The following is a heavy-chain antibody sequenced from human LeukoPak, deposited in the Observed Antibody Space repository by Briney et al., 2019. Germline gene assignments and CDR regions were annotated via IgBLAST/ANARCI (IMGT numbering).Heavy chain of an antibody. Sequence: GASVKVFCKTSGYTFTSYCVSGVRQPPGQGREEMGWISSYNCNTNYAQKVQGRVTMTRDTSTSTAYMELRRLRSDDTDVYYCARGLPWGQNSLYGMDVWGQGTTVTVSS. CDR2: ISSYNCNT. CDR3: ARGLPWGQNSLYGMDV. V-gene: IGHV1-18*01. J-gene: IGHJ6*02. CDR1: GYTFTSYC. D-gene: IGHD7-27*01.